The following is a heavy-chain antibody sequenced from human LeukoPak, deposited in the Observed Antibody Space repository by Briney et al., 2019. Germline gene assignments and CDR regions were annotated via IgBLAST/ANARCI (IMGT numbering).Heavy chain of an antibody. CDR3: ARDKGIQLWYHFDY. CDR2: ISSSGSYI. V-gene: IGHV3-21*01. CDR1: GFTFSSYS. Sequence: PGGSLRLSCAASGFTFSSYSMNWVRQAPGKGLEWVSSISSSGSYIYYADSVKGRFTISRDNAKNSLYLQMNSLRAEDTAVYYCARDKGIQLWYHFDYWGQGTLVTVSS. D-gene: IGHD5-18*01. J-gene: IGHJ4*02.